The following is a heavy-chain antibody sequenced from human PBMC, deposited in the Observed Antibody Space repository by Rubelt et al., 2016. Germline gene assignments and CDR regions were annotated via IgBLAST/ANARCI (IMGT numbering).Heavy chain of an antibody. CDR1: GDSISSSSHY. J-gene: IGHJ6*02. CDR3: AREGRSRYGMDV. Sequence: LQLQESGPGLVKPSETLSLTCTISGDSISSSSHYWGWIRQPPGKGLEWVANIKQDGREKYSVDSVKGRFTISRDNAKNSLYLQMNSLRVEDTAVYYCAREGRSRYGMDVWGQGTTVTVSS. D-gene: IGHD2-15*01. V-gene: IGHV3-7*01. CDR2: IKQDGREK.